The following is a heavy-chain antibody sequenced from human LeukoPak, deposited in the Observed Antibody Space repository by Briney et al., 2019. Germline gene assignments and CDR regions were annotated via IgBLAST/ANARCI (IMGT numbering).Heavy chain of an antibody. Sequence: SVTLSLTCAVYGGSFSGYYWSWIRQPPGKGLEWIGEINHSGSTNYNPSLKSRVTISVDTSKNQFSLKLSSVTAADTAVYYCARTLYDSSGYVGYWGQGTLVTVSS. CDR2: INHSGST. V-gene: IGHV4-34*01. J-gene: IGHJ4*02. CDR3: ARTLYDSSGYVGY. CDR1: GGSFSGYY. D-gene: IGHD3-22*01.